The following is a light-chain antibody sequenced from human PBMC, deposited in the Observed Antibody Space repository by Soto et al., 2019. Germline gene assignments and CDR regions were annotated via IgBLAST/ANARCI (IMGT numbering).Light chain of an antibody. CDR1: RDINIY. V-gene: IGKV1-33*01. J-gene: IGKJ5*01. CDR3: QQFDDLPIT. Sequence: DIQMTQSPSSLSASVGDRVTITCQASRDINIYLNWYQQKPGKAPNLLIYDASTLETGVPSRFSGSGSGTDFTFTISSLQPEDIATDFCQQFDDLPITFGQGTRLEIK. CDR2: DAS.